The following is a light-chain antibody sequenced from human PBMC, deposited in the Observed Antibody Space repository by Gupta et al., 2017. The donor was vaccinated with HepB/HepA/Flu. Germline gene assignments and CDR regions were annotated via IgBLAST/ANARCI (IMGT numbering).Light chain of an antibody. V-gene: IGLV3-21*04. CDR3: QVWDSSSDHPGV. CDR2: YDS. CDR1: NIGSKS. Sequence: SYVLTPPLSESVAPGKTVRNTCGGNNIGSKSMHWYQPEPGQAPVLVIYYDSDRPSGTPVRFSVSNSGNTATLTISSVEAGDDADYYCQVWDSSSDHPGVFGGVTKLSVL. J-gene: IGLJ2*01.